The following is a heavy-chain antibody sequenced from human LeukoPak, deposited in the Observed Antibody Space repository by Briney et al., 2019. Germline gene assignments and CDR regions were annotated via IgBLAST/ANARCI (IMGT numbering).Heavy chain of an antibody. CDR1: GGSISSSSYY. J-gene: IGHJ5*02. D-gene: IGHD3-9*01. CDR3: ARHLLYQDILTGRALNWFDP. CDR2: LYYSGST. Sequence: SETLSLTCTVSGGSISSSSYYWGWIRQPPGKWLEWIGSLYYSGSTYYNPSLKSRVTISVDTSKNQFSLKLSFVTAADTAVYYCARHLLYQDILTGRALNWFDPWSQGTLVTVSS. V-gene: IGHV4-39*01.